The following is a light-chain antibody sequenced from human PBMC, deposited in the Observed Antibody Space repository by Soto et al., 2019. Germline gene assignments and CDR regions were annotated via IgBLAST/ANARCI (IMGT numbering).Light chain of an antibody. CDR1: VGL. J-gene: IGLJ1*01. V-gene: IGLV2-14*01. Sequence: HSVLTQPASLPGSPGQSITISCTGTVGLVSWYQQHPGKAPKLMISEVSNRPSGASNRFSGSKSGNTASLTISGLQAEDEADYYCSSYTSSSTGVFGTGTKVTV. CDR2: EVS. CDR3: SSYTSSSTGV.